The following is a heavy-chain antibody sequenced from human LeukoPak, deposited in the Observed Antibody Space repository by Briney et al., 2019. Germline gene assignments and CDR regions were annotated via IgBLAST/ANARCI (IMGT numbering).Heavy chain of an antibody. Sequence: GGSLRLSCAASGFTFDDYGMSWVRPAPGKGLEWVSGINWNGGSTGYADSVKGRFTISRDNAKNSLYLQMNSLRAEDTALYHCARDPYSSSSGGYWFDPWGQGTQVTVSS. V-gene: IGHV3-20*01. CDR3: ARDPYSSSSGGYWFDP. CDR1: GFTFDDYG. J-gene: IGHJ5*02. CDR2: INWNGGST. D-gene: IGHD6-6*01.